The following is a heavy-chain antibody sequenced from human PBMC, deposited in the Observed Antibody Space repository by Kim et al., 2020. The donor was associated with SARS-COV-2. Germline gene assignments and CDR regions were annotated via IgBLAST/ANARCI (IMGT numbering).Heavy chain of an antibody. CDR3: ARYYYDTSGSPSGY. CDR2: ISGGGDRT. V-gene: IGHV3-23*01. J-gene: IGHJ4*02. D-gene: IGHD3-22*01. CDR1: GFTFSSYA. Sequence: GGSLRLSCAASGFTFSSYAMSWVRQAPGKGLEWVSSISGGGDRTDYADSVKGRFTISRDNSKSTLYLQMNSLRADDTAVYFCARYYYDTSGSPSGYWGQGTLVTVSS.